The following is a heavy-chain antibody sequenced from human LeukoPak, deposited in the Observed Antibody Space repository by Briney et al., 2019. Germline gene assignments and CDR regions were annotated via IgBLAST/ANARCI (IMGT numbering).Heavy chain of an antibody. J-gene: IGHJ4*02. D-gene: IGHD5-24*01. CDR1: GFTFSSYE. Sequence: GGSLRLSCAASGFTFSSYEMNWVRQAPGKELEWVSYISSSGSTIYYADSVKGRFTISRDNAKNSLYLQMNSLRAEDTAVYYCARSRDGYFDDYWGQGTLVTVSS. CDR3: ARSRDGYFDDY. CDR2: ISSSGSTI. V-gene: IGHV3-48*03.